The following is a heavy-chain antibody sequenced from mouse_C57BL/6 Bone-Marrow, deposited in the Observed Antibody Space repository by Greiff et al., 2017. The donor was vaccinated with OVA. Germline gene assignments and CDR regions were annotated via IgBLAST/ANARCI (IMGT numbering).Heavy chain of an antibody. CDR2: ISDGGSYT. Sequence: EVMLVESGGGLVKPGGSLKLSCAASGFTFSSYAMSWVRQTPEKRLEWVATISDGGSYTYYPDNVKGRFTISRDNAKNTLYLQMSHLKSEDTAMYYCAGDIPMYYGSSYAMDYWGQGTTVTVSS. J-gene: IGHJ4*01. CDR3: AGDIPMYYGSSYAMDY. CDR1: GFTFSSYA. D-gene: IGHD1-1*01. V-gene: IGHV5-4*03.